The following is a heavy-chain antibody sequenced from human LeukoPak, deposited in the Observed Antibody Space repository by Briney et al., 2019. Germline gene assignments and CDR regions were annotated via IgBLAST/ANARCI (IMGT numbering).Heavy chain of an antibody. CDR3: ARVVLWFGESYYFDH. J-gene: IGHJ4*02. V-gene: IGHV4-59*12. CDR1: GGSISSYY. Sequence: SETLSLTCTVSGGSISSYYWSWIRQPPGKGLEWIGYIYYSGSTNYNPSLKSRVTISVDRSKNQFSLKLSSVTAADTAVYYCARVVLWFGESYYFDHWGQGTVVTVSS. D-gene: IGHD3-10*01. CDR2: IYYSGST.